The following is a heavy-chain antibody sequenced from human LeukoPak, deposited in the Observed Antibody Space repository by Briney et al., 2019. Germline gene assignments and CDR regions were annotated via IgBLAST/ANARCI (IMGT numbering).Heavy chain of an antibody. V-gene: IGHV3-48*01. Sequence: GGSLXXSCAASGFTFSTYWMNWVRQAPGKGLEWVSYISSSGSTIYYADSVKGRFTISRDNAKNSLYLQMNSLGAEDTAVYYXXXRFDDWGQXTLVTVSS. J-gene: IGHJ4*02. CDR3: XXRFDD. CDR1: GFTFSTYW. CDR2: ISSSGSTI.